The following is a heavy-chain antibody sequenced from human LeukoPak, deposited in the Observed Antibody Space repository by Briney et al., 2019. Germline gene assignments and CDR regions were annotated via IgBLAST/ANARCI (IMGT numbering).Heavy chain of an antibody. CDR2: IYSCGST. V-gene: IGHV3-66*02. D-gene: IGHD5-18*01. CDR1: GFTVSSNY. J-gene: IGHJ4*02. CDR3: AILGGYSYGGRYFDY. Sequence: PGGSLRLSCAASGFTVSSNYMSWVRQAPGKGLEWVSVIYSCGSTYYADSVKGRFTISRDNSKNTLYLQMNSLRAEDTAVYYCAILGGYSYGGRYFDYWGQGTLVTVSS.